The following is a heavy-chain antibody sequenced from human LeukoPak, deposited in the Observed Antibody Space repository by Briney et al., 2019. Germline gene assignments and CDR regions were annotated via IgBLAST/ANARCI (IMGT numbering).Heavy chain of an antibody. J-gene: IGHJ4*02. CDR2: IYYSGTT. V-gene: IGHV4-59*12. CDR3: ARGRRGGSPVDY. Sequence: SETLSLTCTVSGGSISTYYWSWIRQPPGKGLEWIGYIYYSGTTNYNPSLKSRVTISVDTSKNQFSLKLSSVTAADTAVYYCARGRRGGSPVDYWGQGTLVTVSS. CDR1: GGSISTYY. D-gene: IGHD3-10*01.